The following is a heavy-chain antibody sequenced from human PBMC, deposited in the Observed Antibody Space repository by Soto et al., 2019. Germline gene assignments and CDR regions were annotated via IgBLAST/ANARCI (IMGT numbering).Heavy chain of an antibody. CDR3: TTAIVVVPAASDAFDI. CDR2: IKSKTDGGTT. CDR1: GFTFSDHY. J-gene: IGHJ3*02. Sequence: GGSLRLSCAASGFTFSDHYMDWVRQAPGRGLEWVGRIKSKTDGGTTDYAAPVKGRFTISRDDSKNTLYLQMNSLKTEDTAVYYCTTAIVVVPAASDAFDIWGQGTMVTVSS. D-gene: IGHD2-2*01. V-gene: IGHV3-15*01.